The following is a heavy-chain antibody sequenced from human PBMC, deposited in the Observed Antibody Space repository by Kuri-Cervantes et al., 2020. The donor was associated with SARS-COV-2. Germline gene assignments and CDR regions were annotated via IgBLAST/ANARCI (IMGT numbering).Heavy chain of an antibody. D-gene: IGHD2-2*01. Sequence: GESLKISCAASGFTFSDYALHWVRQAPGKGLEWLAVISYDGSNADSVKGRFTISRDNSKNTLFLQIKSLRTEDTAVYYCARETLVVAAGRSIRGGFDSWGQGTLVTVSS. CDR1: GFTFSDYA. J-gene: IGHJ5*01. V-gene: IGHV3-30*04. CDR2: ISYDGSN. CDR3: ARETLVVAAGRSIRGGFDS.